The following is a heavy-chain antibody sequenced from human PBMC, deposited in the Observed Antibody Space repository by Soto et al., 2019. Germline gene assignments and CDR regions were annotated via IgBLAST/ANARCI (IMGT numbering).Heavy chain of an antibody. CDR1: GFTLSSYW. CDR2: TRQDGGQS. D-gene: IGHD6-19*01. V-gene: IGHV3-7*01. CDR3: VRDGSTGWHFDS. Sequence: VGSLRLSCEASGFTLSSYWMSWIRQAPGKGLEWVANTRQDGGQSYLVDSVQGRFTISRDNAKKSVYLQMNSLRAEDTAVYCCVRDGSTGWHFDSWGQGTLVTVSS. J-gene: IGHJ4*02.